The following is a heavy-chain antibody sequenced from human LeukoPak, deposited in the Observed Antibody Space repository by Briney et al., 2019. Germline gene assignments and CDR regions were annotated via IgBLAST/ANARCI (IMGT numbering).Heavy chain of an antibody. D-gene: IGHD3-3*01. CDR1: GFTFRDYA. CDR2: IRSKDYGGTT. CDR3: TRLGSYYDFWIRF. V-gene: IGHV3-49*04. Sequence: PGGSLRLSCATSGFTFRDYAMNWVRQAPGKGLEWVGVIRSKDYGGTTEYAASVKGRFTISRDDSKGIAFLQMDSLRSEDTAVYYCTRLGSYYDFWIRFWGQGTLVIVSS. J-gene: IGHJ4*02.